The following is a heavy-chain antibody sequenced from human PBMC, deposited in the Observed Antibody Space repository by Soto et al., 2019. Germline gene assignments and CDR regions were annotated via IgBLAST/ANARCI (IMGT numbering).Heavy chain of an antibody. V-gene: IGHV3-48*02. D-gene: IGHD6-6*01. Sequence: GGSLRLSCAASGFTFSSYSMNWVRQAPGKGLEWVSYISSSSTIYYADSVKGRFTISRDNAKNSLYLQMNSLRDEDTAVYYCARPEYSSSSYGMDVWGQGTTVTVSS. CDR1: GFTFSSYS. CDR2: ISSSSTI. CDR3: ARPEYSSSSYGMDV. J-gene: IGHJ6*02.